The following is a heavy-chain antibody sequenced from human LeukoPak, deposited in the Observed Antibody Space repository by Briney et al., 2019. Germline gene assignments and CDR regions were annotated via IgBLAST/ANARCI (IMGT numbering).Heavy chain of an antibody. CDR2: IKQDGSEK. Sequence: PGGSLRLSCAASGFTFSSYWMSWVRQAPGKGLEWVANIKQDGSEKYYVDSVKGRFTISRDNAKNSLYLQTNSLRAEDTAVYYCARDSSSWYGNDAFDIWGQGTMVTVSS. J-gene: IGHJ3*02. CDR1: GFTFSSYW. CDR3: ARDSSSWYGNDAFDI. D-gene: IGHD6-13*01. V-gene: IGHV3-7*01.